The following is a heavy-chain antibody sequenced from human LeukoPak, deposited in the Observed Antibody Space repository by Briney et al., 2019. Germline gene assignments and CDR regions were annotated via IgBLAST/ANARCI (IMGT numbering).Heavy chain of an antibody. CDR3: ARDGGYSYGDGPNYYYYYYMDV. J-gene: IGHJ6*03. V-gene: IGHV4-61*02. CDR2: IYTSGST. D-gene: IGHD5-18*01. CDR1: GGSISSGSYY. Sequence: SQTLSLTCTVSGGSISSGSYYWSWIRQPAGKGLEWIGRIYTSGSTNYNPSLKSRVTISVDTSKNQFSLKLSSVTAADTAVYYCARDGGYSYGDGPNYYYYYYMDVWGKGTTVTTSS.